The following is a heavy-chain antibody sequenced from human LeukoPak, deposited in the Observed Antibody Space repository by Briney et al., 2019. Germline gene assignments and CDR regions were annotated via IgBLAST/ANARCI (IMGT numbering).Heavy chain of an antibody. Sequence: PGGSXRLSCAASGFTFSSYAMSWVRQAPGKGLEWVSAISGSGGSTDYADSVQGGFTISRDNSKNTLYLQMNSLRAEDTAVYYCAADPYSSSSGGYYYYMDVWGKGTTVTVSS. V-gene: IGHV3-23*01. CDR2: ISGSGGST. J-gene: IGHJ6*03. D-gene: IGHD6-6*01. CDR3: AADPYSSSSGGYYYYMDV. CDR1: GFTFSSYA.